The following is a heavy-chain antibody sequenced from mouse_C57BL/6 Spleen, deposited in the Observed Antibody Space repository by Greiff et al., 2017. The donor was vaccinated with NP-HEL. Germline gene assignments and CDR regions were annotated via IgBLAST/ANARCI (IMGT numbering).Heavy chain of an antibody. CDR1: GYSITSDY. J-gene: IGHJ1*03. CDR3: ARGYSNYWYFDV. Sequence: EVKLMESGPGLAKPSQTLSLTCSVTGYSITSDYWNWIRKFPGNKLEYMGYIRYSGRKYYKRSSKSRRDITRDTAKNQYDLQLNSVTTEDTATYYCARGYSNYWYFDVWGTGTTVTVSS. CDR2: IRYSGRK. D-gene: IGHD2-5*01. V-gene: IGHV3-8*01.